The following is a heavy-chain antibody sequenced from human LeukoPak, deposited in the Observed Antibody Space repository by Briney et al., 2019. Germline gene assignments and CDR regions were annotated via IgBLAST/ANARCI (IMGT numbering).Heavy chain of an antibody. V-gene: IGHV1-2*02. CDR2: INPNSGGT. J-gene: IGHJ4*02. CDR1: GYTFTGYY. Sequence: VASVKVSCKASGYTFTGYYMHWVRQAPGQGLEWMGWINPNSGGTNYAQKFQGRVTMTRDTSISTAYMELSRLRSDDTAVYYCAREGEMATISDFPSDYWGQGTLVTVSS. D-gene: IGHD5-24*01. CDR3: AREGEMATISDFPSDY.